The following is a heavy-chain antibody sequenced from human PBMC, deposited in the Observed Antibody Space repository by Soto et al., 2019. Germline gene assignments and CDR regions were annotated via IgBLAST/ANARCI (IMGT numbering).Heavy chain of an antibody. CDR3: ARDPNDSSAYYHHYYYGMDV. V-gene: IGHV1-3*01. Sequence: ASVKVSCKASGYTFTSYGIHWVRQAPGQRLEWTGWINAGNGNTKYSEKFQGRVTITRDTSASTAYLELSSLRSEDTAVYYCARDPNDSSAYYHHYYYGMDVWGQGTTVTVP. CDR1: GYTFTSYG. J-gene: IGHJ6*02. D-gene: IGHD3-22*01. CDR2: INAGNGNT.